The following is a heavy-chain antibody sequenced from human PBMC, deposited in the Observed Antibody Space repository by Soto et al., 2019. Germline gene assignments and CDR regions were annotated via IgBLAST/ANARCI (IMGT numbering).Heavy chain of an antibody. CDR2: IYHSGTT. CDR3: ARDMPYAAGSLAGCDY. D-gene: IGHD1-26*01. V-gene: IGHV4-59*01. J-gene: IGHJ4*02. Sequence: SETLSLTCTVSGDSITGSYWSWIRQPPGKTLEWIGYIYHSGTTTYNPSLKSRVSISVDTSKNQFSLRLTSVIAADTAVYYCARDMPYAAGSLAGCDYWGQGSLVTAPQ. CDR1: GDSITGSY.